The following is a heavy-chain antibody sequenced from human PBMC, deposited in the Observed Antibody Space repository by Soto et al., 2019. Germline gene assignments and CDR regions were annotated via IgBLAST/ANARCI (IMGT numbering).Heavy chain of an antibody. CDR2: IIPILGIA. CDR3: ARVNYGDYVYYYMDV. D-gene: IGHD4-17*01. J-gene: IGHJ6*03. V-gene: IGHV1-69*02. CDR1: GGTFSSYT. Sequence: GASVKVSCKASGGTFSSYTISWVRQAPGQGLEWMGRIIPILGIANYAQKFQGRVTITADKSTSTAYMELSSLRSEDTAVYYCARVNYGDYVYYYMDVWGKGTTVTVSS.